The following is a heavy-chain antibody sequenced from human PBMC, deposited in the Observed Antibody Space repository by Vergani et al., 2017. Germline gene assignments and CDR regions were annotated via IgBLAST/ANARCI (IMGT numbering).Heavy chain of an antibody. V-gene: IGHV1-3*01. CDR3: ARGVIIASYYMDV. CDR2: INAGNGNT. Sequence: QVQLVQSGAEVKKPGASVKVSCKASGYTFTSFAIHWVRQAPGQRLEWMGWINAGNGNTKYSQKFQGRVTITRDTYASTAYMELSSLRSEDTAVYYCARGVIIASYYMDVCGKGTTVTVSS. J-gene: IGHJ6*03. CDR1: GYTFTSFA. D-gene: IGHD3-10*01.